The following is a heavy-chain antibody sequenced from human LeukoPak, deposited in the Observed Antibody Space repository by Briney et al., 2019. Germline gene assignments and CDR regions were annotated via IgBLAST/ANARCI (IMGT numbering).Heavy chain of an antibody. V-gene: IGHV3-7*03. Sequence: GGSLRLSCAASGFTFSSYWMSWVRQAPGKGLEWVANIKQDGSEKYYVDSVKGRFTISRDNAKNSVYLHMNSLRAEDTAVYYCARQDSSTTRPPGFGFDPWGQGTLVTVSS. D-gene: IGHD6-13*01. J-gene: IGHJ5*02. CDR1: GFTFSSYW. CDR3: ARQDSSTTRPPGFGFDP. CDR2: IKQDGSEK.